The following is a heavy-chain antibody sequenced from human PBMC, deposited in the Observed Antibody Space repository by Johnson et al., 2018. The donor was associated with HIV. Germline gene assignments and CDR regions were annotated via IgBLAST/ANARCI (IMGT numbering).Heavy chain of an antibody. CDR2: ISYDESNK. CDR1: GFTFSSYG. Sequence: QVQLVESGGGVVQPGRSPRLSCAASGFTFSSYGMHWVRQAPGKGLEWVAVISYDESNKYYADSVKGRFTISRDNSKNTLYLQINSLRPEDTAVYYCARLPSGYSRDDLDSWGQGTMVTVSS. CDR3: ARLPSGYSRDDLDS. D-gene: IGHD5-18*01. V-gene: IGHV3-30*03. J-gene: IGHJ3*02.